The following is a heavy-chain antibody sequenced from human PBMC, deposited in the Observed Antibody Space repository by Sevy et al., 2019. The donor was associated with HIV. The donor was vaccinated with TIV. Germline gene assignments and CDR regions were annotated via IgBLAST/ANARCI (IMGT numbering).Heavy chain of an antibody. CDR2: MSYVGGSE. V-gene: IGHV3-30-3*01. J-gene: IGHJ4*02. CDR1: GFIFRNFA. Sequence: GGSLRLSCAASGFIFRNFAVHWVRQGPGKGLEWVAIMSYVGGSENYADSVKGRFTISRDNSKNTLYLQMTSLRTEDTAVYYCARLKSCGGDCYYFDYWGQGTLVTVSS. D-gene: IGHD2-21*02. CDR3: ARLKSCGGDCYYFDY.